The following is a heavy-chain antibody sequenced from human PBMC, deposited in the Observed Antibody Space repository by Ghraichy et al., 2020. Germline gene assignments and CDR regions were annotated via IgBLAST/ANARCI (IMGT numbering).Heavy chain of an antibody. CDR3: VADPRLAGTWQYYYGMDV. V-gene: IGHV1-24*01. CDR1: GYTLTELS. D-gene: IGHD3-10*01. Sequence: ASVKVSCKVSGYTLTELSMHWVRQAPGKGLKWMGGFDPEDGATIYAQKFQGRVTMTEDTSTDTAYMELTSLRSEDTAVYYCVADPRLAGTWQYYYGMDVWGQGTTVTVSS. CDR2: FDPEDGAT. J-gene: IGHJ6*02.